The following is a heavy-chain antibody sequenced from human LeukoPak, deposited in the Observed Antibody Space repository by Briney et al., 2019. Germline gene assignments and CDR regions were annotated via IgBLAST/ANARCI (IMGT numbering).Heavy chain of an antibody. CDR1: EFTFSSYG. CDR3: ARRAGAYSHPYDY. J-gene: IGHJ4*02. V-gene: IGHV3-30*02. D-gene: IGHD4/OR15-4a*01. Sequence: GGSLRLSCAASEFTFSSYGMHWVRQAPGKGLEWVAFIRYDGNNKYYADSVKGRFTISRDNSKNTLYLQMNSLRAEDTAVYYCARRAGAYSHPYDYWGQGTLVTVSS. CDR2: IRYDGNNK.